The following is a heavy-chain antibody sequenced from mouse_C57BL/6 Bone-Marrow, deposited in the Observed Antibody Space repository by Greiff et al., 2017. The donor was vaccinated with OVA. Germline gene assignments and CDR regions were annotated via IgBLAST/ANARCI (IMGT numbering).Heavy chain of an antibody. J-gene: IGHJ1*03. D-gene: IGHD1-1*01. Sequence: QVQLQQSGAELARPGASVKLSCKASGYTFTSYGISWVKQRTGQGLEWIGEIYPRSGNTYYNEKFKGKATLTADKSSSTAYMELRSLTSEDSAVFFCAGGWHCYGSSYDYWYFDVWGTGTTVTVSS. CDR3: AGGWHCYGSSYDYWYFDV. CDR2: IYPRSGNT. V-gene: IGHV1-81*01. CDR1: GYTFTSYG.